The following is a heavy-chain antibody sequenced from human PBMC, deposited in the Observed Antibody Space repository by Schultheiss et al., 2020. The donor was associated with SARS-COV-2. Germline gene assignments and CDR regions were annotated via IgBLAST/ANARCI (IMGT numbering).Heavy chain of an antibody. Sequence: GGSLRLSCVASDFTFSRSDMSWVRQAPGKGLEWVSVIYSGGSTYYADSVKGRFTISRDNSKNTLYLQMNSLRAEDTAVYYCAKDSLGIVGATDAFDIWGQGTMVTVSS. CDR1: DFTFSRSD. J-gene: IGHJ3*02. CDR3: AKDSLGIVGATDAFDI. D-gene: IGHD1-26*01. CDR2: IYSGGST. V-gene: IGHV3-53*05.